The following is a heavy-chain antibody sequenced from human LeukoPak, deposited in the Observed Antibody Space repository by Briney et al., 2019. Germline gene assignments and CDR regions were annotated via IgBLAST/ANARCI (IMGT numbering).Heavy chain of an antibody. CDR1: GFTFSSFW. J-gene: IGHJ4*02. CDR3: ARELYCSGGSCYPDYFEY. V-gene: IGHV3-7*03. Sequence: GGSLRLSCAASGFTFSSFWMSWVRQAPGEGLEWVANIKQDGGEKYYVDSVKGRFTISRDNAKNSLYLQMNSLRAEDTAVYYCARELYCSGGSCYPDYFEYWGQGTLVTVSS. CDR2: IKQDGGEK. D-gene: IGHD2-15*01.